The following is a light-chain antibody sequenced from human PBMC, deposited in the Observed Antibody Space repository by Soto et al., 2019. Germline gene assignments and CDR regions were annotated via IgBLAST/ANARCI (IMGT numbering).Light chain of an antibody. CDR3: HQYHNWT. J-gene: IGKJ1*01. CDR2: DAS. V-gene: IGKV3-15*01. Sequence: EIVMTQSPATLSVSPGERATLYCRASQSVSSKVAWYQQTPGQAPRLLIYDASTRATGIPARFSGRGSGTEFTLTISSLQSEDFAVYSCHQYHNWTFGQGTKVDI. CDR1: QSVSSK.